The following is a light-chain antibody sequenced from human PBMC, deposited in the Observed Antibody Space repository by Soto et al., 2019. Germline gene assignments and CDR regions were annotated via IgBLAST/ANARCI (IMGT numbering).Light chain of an antibody. CDR3: QQCKGYPIT. Sequence: AIQLTQSPSSLSASVGDSVTITCRATQDISNTLAWYQHKPGRGPTLLNFDASTLESGVPSRFTGSGSGTHFTLTISSLQPEDFATYICQQCKGYPITFGQGTRVEV. J-gene: IGKJ5*01. CDR2: DAS. CDR1: QDISNT. V-gene: IGKV1-13*02.